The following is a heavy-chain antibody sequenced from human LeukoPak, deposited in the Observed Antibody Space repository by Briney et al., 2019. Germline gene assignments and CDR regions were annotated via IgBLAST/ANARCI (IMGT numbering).Heavy chain of an antibody. J-gene: IGHJ4*02. CDR1: EYSFTSYC. CDR3: AKGAGGSGSYYPYY. D-gene: IGHD3-10*01. V-gene: IGHV5-51*01. Sequence: GESLKISCKGSEYSFTSYCIAWVRQMPGKGLEWMGIIYPGDSDTRYSPSFQGQVTFSADKSISTAYLQWSSLKASDTAMYYCAKGAGGSGSYYPYYWGQGTLVIVSS. CDR2: IYPGDSDT.